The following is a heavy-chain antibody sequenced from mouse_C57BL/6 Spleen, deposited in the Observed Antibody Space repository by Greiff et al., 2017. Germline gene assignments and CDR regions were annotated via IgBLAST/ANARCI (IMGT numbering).Heavy chain of an antibody. D-gene: IGHD1-1*01. V-gene: IGHV5-6*02. J-gene: IGHJ2*01. CDR2: ISSGGSYT. Sequence: EVMLVESGGDLVKPGGSLKLSCAASGFTFSSYGMSWVRQTPDKRLEWVATISSGGSYTYYPDSVKGRFTISRDNAKNTLYLQMSSLTSEDTAMYYCARPGGSGSFDYWGQGTTLTVSS. CDR1: GFTFSSYG. CDR3: ARPGGSGSFDY.